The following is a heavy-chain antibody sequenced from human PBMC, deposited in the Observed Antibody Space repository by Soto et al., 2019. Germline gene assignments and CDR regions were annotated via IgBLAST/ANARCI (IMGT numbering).Heavy chain of an antibody. J-gene: IGHJ5*02. CDR1: GFEIRRFC. CDR3: ASRGGLGNSFEP. V-gene: IGHV3-30*03. D-gene: IGHD3-16*01. Sequence: SMRLSWAFSGFEIRRFCMQWIRQAPVKGLKWVAYISNDASNEKDVEADKGRFSIVRDVYKNTLFLDMSRLRFEDSARYYCASRGGLGNSFEPWGQGVLVTVSS. CDR2: ISNDASNE.